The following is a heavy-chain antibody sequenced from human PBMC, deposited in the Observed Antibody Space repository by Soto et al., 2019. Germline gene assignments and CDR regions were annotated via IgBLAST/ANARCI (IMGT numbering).Heavy chain of an antibody. CDR1: GFTVSSNY. CDR3: AREYSYGYYYYYGMDG. J-gene: IGHJ6*02. D-gene: IGHD5-18*01. CDR2: IYSGGST. Sequence: EVQLVESGGGLIQPGGSLRLSCAASGFTVSSNYMSWVRQAPGKGLEWVSVIYSGGSTYYADSVKGRFTISRDNSKNTLYLQMNSLRAEDTAVYYCAREYSYGYYYYYGMDGWGQGTTVTVSS. V-gene: IGHV3-53*01.